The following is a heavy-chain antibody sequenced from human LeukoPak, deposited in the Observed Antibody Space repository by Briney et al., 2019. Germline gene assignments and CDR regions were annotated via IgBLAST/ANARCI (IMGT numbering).Heavy chain of an antibody. CDR1: GFTFSSYS. CDR2: ISSSSSYI. V-gene: IGHV3-21*01. J-gene: IGHJ4*02. Sequence: GGSLRLSCAASGFTFSSYSMNWVRQAPGKGLEWVSSISSSSSYIYYADSVKGRFTISRDNAKNSLYLQMNSLRAEDTAVYYCARSFYSNYARVDYWGREPWSPSPQ. D-gene: IGHD4-11*01. CDR3: ARSFYSNYARVDY.